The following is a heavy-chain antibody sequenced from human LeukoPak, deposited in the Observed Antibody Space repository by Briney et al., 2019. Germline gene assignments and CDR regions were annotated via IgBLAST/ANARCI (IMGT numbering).Heavy chain of an antibody. D-gene: IGHD2-2*01. J-gene: IGHJ5*02. CDR2: MNPNSGNT. V-gene: IGHV1-8*01. CDR3: ARGALYQLLLYNWFDP. CDR1: GYTFTSYD. Sequence: ASVKVSCKASGYTFTSYDINWVRQATGQGLEWMGWMNPNSGNTGYAQKFQGRVTMTRNTSISTAYMELSSLRSEDTAVYYCARGALYQLLLYNWFDPWGQGTLVTVSS.